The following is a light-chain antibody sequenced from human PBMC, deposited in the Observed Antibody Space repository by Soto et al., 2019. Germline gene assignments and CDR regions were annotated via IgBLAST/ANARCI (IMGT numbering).Light chain of an antibody. CDR3: QQRSNG. CDR1: QSVGTY. CDR2: GAS. J-gene: IGKJ2*01. V-gene: IGKV3-11*01. Sequence: EIVLTQSPDTLSLSPGERAILSCRASQSVGTYLVWYQQKPGQAPRLLIYGASNRATGIPARFSGSGSGTDFTPTIISLEREEVAVYYCQQRSNGFGQGTKLYIK.